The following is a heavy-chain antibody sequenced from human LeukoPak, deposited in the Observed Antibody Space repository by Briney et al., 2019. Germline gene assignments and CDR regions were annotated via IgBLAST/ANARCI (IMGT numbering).Heavy chain of an antibody. V-gene: IGHV4-34*01. J-gene: IGHJ4*02. CDR2: INHSGST. Sequence: SETLSLTCAVYGGSFSGYYWSWIRQPPGKGLEWIGEINHSGSTNYNPSLKSRVTISVDTSKNQFSLKLSSVTAADTAVYYCARTAPRAICDYWGQGTLVTVSS. CDR1: GGSFSGYY. CDR3: ARTAPRAICDY.